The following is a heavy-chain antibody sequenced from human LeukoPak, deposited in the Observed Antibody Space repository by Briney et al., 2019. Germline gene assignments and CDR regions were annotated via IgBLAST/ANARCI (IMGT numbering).Heavy chain of an antibody. Sequence: GGSLRLSCAASGFTFSSYNMNWVRQAPGKGLERVSYISSSSRTIYYADSVKGRFTISRDNAKNSLYLQMNSLRAKDTAVYYCARSLSPYYDSSGYPCFQHWGQGTLVTVSS. J-gene: IGHJ1*01. CDR3: ARSLSPYYDSSGYPCFQH. CDR1: GFTFSSYN. V-gene: IGHV3-48*04. D-gene: IGHD3-22*01. CDR2: ISSSSRTI.